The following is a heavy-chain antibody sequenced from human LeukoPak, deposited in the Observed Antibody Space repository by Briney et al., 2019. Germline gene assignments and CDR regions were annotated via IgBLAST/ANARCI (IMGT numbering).Heavy chain of an antibody. CDR3: ARDPGRGWALYAFDI. J-gene: IGHJ3*02. Sequence: PSQTLSLTCTVSGGSISSGSYYWSWIRQPAGKGLEWIGRIYTSGSTNYNPSLKSRVTISVDTSKNQFSLKLSSVTAADTAVYYCARDPGRGWALYAFDIWGQGTMVTVSS. CDR1: GGSISSGSYY. V-gene: IGHV4-61*02. D-gene: IGHD1-26*01. CDR2: IYTSGST.